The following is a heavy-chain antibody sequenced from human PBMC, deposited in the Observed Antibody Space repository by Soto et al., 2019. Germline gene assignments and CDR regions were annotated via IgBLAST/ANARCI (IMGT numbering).Heavy chain of an antibody. Sequence: EVQLLESGGDLVQPGGSLRLSCAASGFTFSSYAMKWVRQAPGKGLEWVSSISGSGNSTYYGDSVKGRFTISRDNSKNTLYLQTNSLRAEDTDVYYCARGPYCSRTSCYTSGHVDYWGQGTLVTVPS. D-gene: IGHD2-2*02. J-gene: IGHJ4*02. CDR2: ISGSGNST. CDR1: GFTFSSYA. CDR3: ARGPYCSRTSCYTSGHVDY. V-gene: IGHV3-23*01.